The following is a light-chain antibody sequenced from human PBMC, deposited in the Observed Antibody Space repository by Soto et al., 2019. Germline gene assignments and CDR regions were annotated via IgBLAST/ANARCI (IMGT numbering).Light chain of an antibody. Sequence: QSALTQPASVSGSPGQSITISCTGTNSDIGAYNYVSWYQQHPGTAPRLMIYDVTYRPSGVSNRFSGSKSGNTASLTISGLQAGDEADYYCSSYSSTATRLFGGGTKLTVL. CDR3: SSYSSTATRL. V-gene: IGLV2-14*01. CDR1: NSDIGAYNY. J-gene: IGLJ3*02. CDR2: DVT.